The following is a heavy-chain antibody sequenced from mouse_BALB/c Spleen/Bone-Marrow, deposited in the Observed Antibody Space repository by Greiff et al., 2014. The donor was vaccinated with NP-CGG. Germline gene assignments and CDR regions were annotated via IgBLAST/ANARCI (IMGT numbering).Heavy chain of an antibody. CDR3: ARPYYYGSSYYFDY. J-gene: IGHJ2*01. CDR2: FNPNNGVT. V-gene: IGHV1-18*01. CDR1: GYTFTDYN. Sequence: EVKLMESGPELVKPGASVKIPCKASGYTFTDYNMDWVKQSHGKSLEWIGNFNPNNGVTIYNQKFKGKATLTADKSSSTAYMELRSLSSEDTAVYYCARPYYYGSSYYFDYWSQGTTLSVSS. D-gene: IGHD1-1*01.